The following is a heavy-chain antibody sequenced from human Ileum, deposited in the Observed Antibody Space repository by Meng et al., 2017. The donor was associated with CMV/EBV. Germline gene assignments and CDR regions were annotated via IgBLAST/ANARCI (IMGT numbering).Heavy chain of an antibody. CDR3: AKLPAVRRYFDY. CDR1: GFTFSGYW. J-gene: IGHJ4*02. D-gene: IGHD2-2*02. CDR2: INTDGSIT. V-gene: IGHV3-74*01. Sequence: GESLKISCEASGFTFSGYWMHWVRQAPGKGLVWVSRINTDGSITTYADSVKGRFTISRDNSKNTLYLQMNSLRAEDTAVYYCAKLPAVRRYFDYWGQGTLVTVSS.